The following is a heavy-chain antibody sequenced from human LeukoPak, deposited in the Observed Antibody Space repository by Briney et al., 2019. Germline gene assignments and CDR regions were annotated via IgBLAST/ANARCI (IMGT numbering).Heavy chain of an antibody. D-gene: IGHD2-2*01. CDR1: GCTFSSYG. CDR3: AKVGDIVVVPLVIEDYYYYYMDV. Sequence: GGALRLSCVASGCTFSSYGMHWVRQAPGKGLEGVAFVRYDGSKKYYADSVKGRFTISRDNSKNTLYLQMNSLRAEDTAVYYCAKVGDIVVVPLVIEDYYYYYMDVWGKGTTVTVSS. V-gene: IGHV3-30*02. J-gene: IGHJ6*03. CDR2: VRYDGSKK.